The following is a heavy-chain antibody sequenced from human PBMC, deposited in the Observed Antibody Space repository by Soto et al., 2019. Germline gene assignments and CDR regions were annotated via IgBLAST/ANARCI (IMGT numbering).Heavy chain of an antibody. CDR3: AKDLVATIFDFDF. CDR1: RFTFSSYA. V-gene: IGHV3-30*18. Sequence: QVQLVESGGGVVQPGRSLRLSCAASRFTFSSYAMHWVRQAPGKGLEWGSVISYDGSKKYYADSVKGRFTISRDNSKNTLYLQMNSLRPEDTAVYYCAKDLVATIFDFDFWGQGTVVTVSS. CDR2: ISYDGSKK. J-gene: IGHJ4*02. D-gene: IGHD5-12*01.